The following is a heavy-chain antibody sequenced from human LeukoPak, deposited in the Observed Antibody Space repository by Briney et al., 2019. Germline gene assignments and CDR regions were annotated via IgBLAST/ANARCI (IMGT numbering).Heavy chain of an antibody. J-gene: IGHJ6*02. D-gene: IGHD3-10*01. CDR1: NGSITNYY. V-gene: IGHV4-59*12. CDR3: ARDHSYYFGSQTSTLDV. Sequence: SETLSLTCTVSNGSITNYYWSWIRQPPGEGLEWIGYIYYTGSVDYNASLKSRLTISLDTSKNRFSLKLNSVTAADTAVYYCARDHSYYFGSQTSTLDVWGQGTAVTVSS. CDR2: IYYTGSV.